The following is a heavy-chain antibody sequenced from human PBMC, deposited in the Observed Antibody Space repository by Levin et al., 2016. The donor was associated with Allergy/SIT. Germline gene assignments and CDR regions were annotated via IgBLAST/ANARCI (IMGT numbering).Heavy chain of an antibody. Sequence: GGSLRLSCAASGFTFSSYWMHWVRQAPGKGLVSVSRINSDGSYTSYADSVKGQFTISRDNAKNTLYLQMNGLRAEDTAVYYCVRGSRGWNGIDYWGQGALVTVSS. V-gene: IGHV3-74*01. D-gene: IGHD6-19*01. CDR3: VRGSRGWNGIDY. J-gene: IGHJ4*02. CDR2: INSDGSYT. CDR1: GFTFSSYW.